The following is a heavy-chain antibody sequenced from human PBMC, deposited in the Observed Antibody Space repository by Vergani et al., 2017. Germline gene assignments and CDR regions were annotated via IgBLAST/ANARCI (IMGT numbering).Heavy chain of an antibody. D-gene: IGHD2-8*01. V-gene: IGHV3-48*01. J-gene: IGHJ4*02. Sequence: EVQLVESGGGLVQPGGSLRLSCAASGSTFSSYAMNWVRQAPGKGLEWVSYISRSSSTIYYADSLKGRFTISRDNAKNSLHLQMNNLRAEDTAVYYCARQSRDVLCTNGVCPLGYWGQGALVTVAS. CDR1: GSTFSSYA. CDR3: ARQSRDVLCTNGVCPLGY. CDR2: ISRSSSTI.